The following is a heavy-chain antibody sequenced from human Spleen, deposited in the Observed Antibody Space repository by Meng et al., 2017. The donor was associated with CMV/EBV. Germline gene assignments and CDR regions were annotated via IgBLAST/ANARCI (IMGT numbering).Heavy chain of an antibody. Sequence: SETLSLTCTVPGAFISSGGYYWSWIRQHPGKGLEWIGYIYYSGRTDYSPSLKSRVTISVDTSKNQFSLKLISVTAADTAVYYCARFTSDSSGYYNWYFDLWGRGTLVTVSS. CDR2: IYYSGRT. V-gene: IGHV4-31*03. CDR1: GAFISSGGYY. J-gene: IGHJ2*01. CDR3: ARFTSDSSGYYNWYFDL. D-gene: IGHD3-22*01.